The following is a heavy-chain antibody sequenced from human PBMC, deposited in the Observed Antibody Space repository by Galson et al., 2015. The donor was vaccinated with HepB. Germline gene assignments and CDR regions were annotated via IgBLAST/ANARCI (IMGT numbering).Heavy chain of an antibody. D-gene: IGHD6-19*01. J-gene: IGHJ4*02. V-gene: IGHV3-48*01. Sequence: SLRLSCAASGFTFSSYSMNWVRQAPGKGLEWVSYISSSSSTIYYADSVKGRFTISRDNAKNSLYLQMNSLRAEDTAVYYCARGTVAGTLFFDYWGQGTLVTVSS. CDR3: ARGTVAGTLFFDY. CDR2: ISSSSSTI. CDR1: GFTFSSYS.